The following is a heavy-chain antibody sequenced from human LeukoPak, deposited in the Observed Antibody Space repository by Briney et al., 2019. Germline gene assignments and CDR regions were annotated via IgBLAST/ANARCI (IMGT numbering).Heavy chain of an antibody. J-gene: IGHJ4*02. Sequence: SETLSLTCSVSGYSISSGYYWGWIRQPPGKGLEWIGSIYYSGSTYYNPSLKSRVTISVDTSKNQFSLKLSSVTAADTAVYFCASVGIKAAVPSDYWGQGTLVTVSS. CDR1: GYSISSGYY. CDR3: ASVGIKAAVPSDY. CDR2: IYYSGST. V-gene: IGHV4-38-2*02. D-gene: IGHD6-13*01.